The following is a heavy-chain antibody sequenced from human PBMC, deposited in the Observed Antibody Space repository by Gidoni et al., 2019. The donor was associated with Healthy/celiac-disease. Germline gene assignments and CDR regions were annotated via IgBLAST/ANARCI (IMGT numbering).Heavy chain of an antibody. J-gene: IGHJ4*02. CDR2: IYPGDSDT. Sequence: EAQLVQSGAEANTPGESLKISWKGSGYSFTSYWIGWVRQMPWKGLEGMGIIYPGDSDTRYSPSFQGQVTISADKSISTAYLQWSNLKASDTAMYYCASPSRRGNTGYYWGQGTLVTVSS. V-gene: IGHV5-51*01. CDR3: ASPSRRGNTGYY. CDR1: GYSFTSYW. D-gene: IGHD3-10*01.